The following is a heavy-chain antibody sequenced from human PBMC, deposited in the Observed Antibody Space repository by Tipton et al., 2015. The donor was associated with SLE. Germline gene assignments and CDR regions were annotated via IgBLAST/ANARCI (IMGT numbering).Heavy chain of an antibody. CDR1: GFTFSSYA. J-gene: IGHJ4*02. CDR3: ARSLYYDSSGYPYD. Sequence: SLRLSCAASGFTFSSYAMHWVRQAPGKGLEWVAVISYGGSNKYYADSVKGRFTISRDNSKNTLYLQMNSLRAEDTAVYYCARSLYYDSSGYPYDWGQGTLVTVSS. D-gene: IGHD3-22*01. CDR2: ISYGGSNK. V-gene: IGHV3-30*04.